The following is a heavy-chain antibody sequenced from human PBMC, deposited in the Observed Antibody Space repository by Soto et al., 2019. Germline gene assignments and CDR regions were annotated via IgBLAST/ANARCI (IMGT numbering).Heavy chain of an antibody. CDR2: ISGSGGGT. J-gene: IGHJ3*02. V-gene: IGHV3-23*01. D-gene: IGHD3-22*01. CDR1: GFTFSSYA. Sequence: PGGSLRLSCAASGFTFSSYAMSWVRQAPGKGLEWVSAISGSGGGTYYADSVKGRFTISRDNSKNTLYLQMNSLRAEDTAVYYCAKSPYYYDSSGYYEYNAFDIWGQGTMVTVSS. CDR3: AKSPYYYDSSGYYEYNAFDI.